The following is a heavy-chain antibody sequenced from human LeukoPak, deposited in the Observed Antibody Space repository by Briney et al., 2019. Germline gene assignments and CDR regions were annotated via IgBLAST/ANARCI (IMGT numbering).Heavy chain of an antibody. CDR1: GFTFSSYG. J-gene: IGHJ4*02. CDR3: AKDLHYYDSSGSPLDY. D-gene: IGHD3-22*01. CDR2: ISYDGSNK. Sequence: PGRSLRLSCAASGFTFSSYGMHWVRQAPGKGLEWVAVISYDGSNKYYADSVKGRFTISRDNSKNTLYLQMNSLRAEDTAVYYCAKDLHYYDSSGSPLDYWGQGTLVTVSS. V-gene: IGHV3-30*18.